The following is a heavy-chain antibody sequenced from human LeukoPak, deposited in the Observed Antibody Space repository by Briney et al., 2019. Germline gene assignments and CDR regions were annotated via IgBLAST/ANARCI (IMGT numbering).Heavy chain of an antibody. CDR1: GGSLSTYY. Sequence: PSETLSLTCTVSGGSLSTYYWSWIRQPPGKGLEWIGCIYTSGSTNYNPSLKSRVTMSVDTSKNQFSLKLSSVTAADTAVYYCAREVKGVIRVFDYWGQGTLVTVSS. V-gene: IGHV4-4*07. CDR3: AREVKGVIRVFDY. CDR2: IYTSGST. J-gene: IGHJ4*02. D-gene: IGHD3-10*01.